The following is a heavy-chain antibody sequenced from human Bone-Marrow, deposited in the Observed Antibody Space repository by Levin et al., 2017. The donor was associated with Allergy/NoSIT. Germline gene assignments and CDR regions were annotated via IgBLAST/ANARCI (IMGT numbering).Heavy chain of an antibody. CDR1: GFTFSSYA. CDR3: AKHLRDSSGYYRYFDY. Sequence: WASVKVSCAASGFTFSSYAMSWVRQAPGKGLEWVSAISGSGGSTYYADSVKGRFTISRDNSKNTLYLQMNSLRAEDTAVYYCAKHLRDSSGYYRYFDYWGQGTLVTVSS. CDR2: ISGSGGST. V-gene: IGHV3-23*01. D-gene: IGHD3-22*01. J-gene: IGHJ4*02.